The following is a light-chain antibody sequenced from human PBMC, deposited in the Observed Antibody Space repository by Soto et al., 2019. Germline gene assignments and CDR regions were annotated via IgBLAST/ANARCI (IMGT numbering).Light chain of an antibody. CDR2: VNSDGSH. CDR3: QTWGTGIRV. Sequence: QAVPTQSPSASASLGASVKLTCTLSSGHSRYAIAWHQQQPEKGHRYLMKVNSDGSHNKGNGIPDRFSGSSSGAERYLTISILQSEDEADYYCQTWGTGIRVFGGGTKLTVL. CDR1: SGHSRYA. V-gene: IGLV4-69*01. J-gene: IGLJ3*02.